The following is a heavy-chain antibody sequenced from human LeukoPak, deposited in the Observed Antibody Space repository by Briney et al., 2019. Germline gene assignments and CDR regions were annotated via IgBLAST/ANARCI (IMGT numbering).Heavy chain of an antibody. Sequence: SVKVSCKASGGTFSSYAISWVRQAPGQGLEWMGGIIPIFGTANYAQKFQGRVTMTADESTSTAYMELSSLRSEDTAVYYCASGPYDSSGCNFDYWGQGTLVTVSS. V-gene: IGHV1-69*13. CDR1: GGTFSSYA. CDR2: IIPIFGTA. J-gene: IGHJ4*02. D-gene: IGHD3-22*01. CDR3: ASGPYDSSGCNFDY.